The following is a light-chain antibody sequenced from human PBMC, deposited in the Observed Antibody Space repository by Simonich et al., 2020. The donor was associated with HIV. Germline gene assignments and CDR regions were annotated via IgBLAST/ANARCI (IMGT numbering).Light chain of an antibody. J-gene: IGKJ1*01. Sequence: EIVLTQSPATLSVSPGESGTLSCRASQSVGSNLAWYQQKPGQAPRLLVYAASTRATGIPARFSGSGSGTELTLTISSLQSEDFAGYYCQQYNDWPRTFGQGTKVEIK. CDR2: AAS. CDR1: QSVGSN. CDR3: QQYNDWPRT. V-gene: IGKV3-15*01.